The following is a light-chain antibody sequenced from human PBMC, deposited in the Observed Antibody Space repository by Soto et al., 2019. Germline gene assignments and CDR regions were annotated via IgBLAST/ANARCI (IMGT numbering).Light chain of an antibody. CDR2: EVI. V-gene: IGLV2-8*01. CDR3: SSYAGSNNFV. J-gene: IGLJ1*01. Sequence: QSALTQPASVSGSPGQSITISCTGTSGDVGGYTYVSWYQQHPGKAPKLIIYEVIKRPSGVPDRFSGSKSGNTAFLTVSGLQAEDEADYYCSSYAGSNNFVFGTGTKLTVL. CDR1: SGDVGGYTY.